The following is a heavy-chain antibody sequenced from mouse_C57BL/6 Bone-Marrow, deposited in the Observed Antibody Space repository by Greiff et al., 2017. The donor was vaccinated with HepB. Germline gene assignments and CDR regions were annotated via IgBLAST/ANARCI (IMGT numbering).Heavy chain of an antibody. J-gene: IGHJ4*01. CDR1: GYTFTSYW. D-gene: IGHD2-1*01. CDR3: APLVYDY. V-gene: IGHV1-59*01. Sequence: VQLQQPGAELVRPGTSVKLSCKASGYTFTSYWMHWVKQRPGQGLEWIGVIDPSDSYTNYNQKFKGKATLTVDTSSSTAYMQLSSLTSEDSAVYYCAPLVYDYWGQGTSVTVSS. CDR2: IDPSDSYT.